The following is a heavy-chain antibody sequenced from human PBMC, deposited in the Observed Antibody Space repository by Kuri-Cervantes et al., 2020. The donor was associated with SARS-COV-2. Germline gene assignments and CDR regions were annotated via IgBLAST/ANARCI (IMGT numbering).Heavy chain of an antibody. CDR3: ARSLPTRPAASLLNYYYYYGMDV. D-gene: IGHD2-2*01. V-gene: IGHV3-9*01. Sequence: GGSLRLSCAASGFTFDDYAMHWVRQAPGKGLEWVSGISWNSGSIGYADSVKGRFTISRDNAKNSLYLQMNSLRAEETAVYYCARSLPTRPAASLLNYYYYYGMDVWGQGTTVTVSS. J-gene: IGHJ6*02. CDR1: GFTFDDYA. CDR2: ISWNSGSI.